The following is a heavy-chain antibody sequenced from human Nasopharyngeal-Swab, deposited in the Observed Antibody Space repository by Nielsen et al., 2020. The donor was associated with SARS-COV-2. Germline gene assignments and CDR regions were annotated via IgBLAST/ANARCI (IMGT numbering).Heavy chain of an antibody. V-gene: IGHV3-30-3*01. J-gene: IGHJ5*02. CDR3: ARAGDSSGWYFWFDP. CDR1: GSTFSSYA. D-gene: IGHD6-19*01. CDR2: ISYDGSNK. Sequence: GGSLRLSCAASGSTFSSYAIHWVRQAPGKGLEWVAVISYDGSNKYYADSVKGRFTISRDNSKNTLYLQMNSLRAEDTAVYYCARAGDSSGWYFWFDPWGQGTLVTVSS.